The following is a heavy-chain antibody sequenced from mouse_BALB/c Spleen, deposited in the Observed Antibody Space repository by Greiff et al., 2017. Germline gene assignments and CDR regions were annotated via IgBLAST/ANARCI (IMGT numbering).Heavy chain of an antibody. Sequence: VQLQQSGAELVKPGASVKLSCKASGYTFTSYYMYWVKQRPGQGLEWIGEINPSNGGTNFNEKFKSKATLTVDKSSSTAYMQLSSLTSEDSAVYYCSYGNYSYAMDYWGQGTSVTVSS. J-gene: IGHJ4*01. CDR1: GYTFTSYY. V-gene: IGHV1S81*02. CDR2: INPSNGGT. D-gene: IGHD2-1*01. CDR3: SYGNYSYAMDY.